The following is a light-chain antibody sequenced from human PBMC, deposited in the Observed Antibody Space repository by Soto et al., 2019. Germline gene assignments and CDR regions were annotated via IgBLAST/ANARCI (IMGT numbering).Light chain of an antibody. CDR3: QSYDSSLSGSVV. V-gene: IGLV1-40*01. Sequence: QSVLTQPPSVSGAPGQRVTISCTGSSSNIGAGYDVHWYQQLPGTAPKLLIYGNSNRPSGVPDLFSGSKSGTSASLAITGRQAEDAADYYCQSYDSSLSGSVVFGGGTKLTVL. CDR2: GNS. CDR1: SSNIGAGYD. J-gene: IGLJ2*01.